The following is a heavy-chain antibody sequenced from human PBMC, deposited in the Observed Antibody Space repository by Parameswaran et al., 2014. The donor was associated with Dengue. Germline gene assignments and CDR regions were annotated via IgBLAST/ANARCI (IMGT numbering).Heavy chain of an antibody. CDR3: RAGNKN. Sequence: SETLSLTCAVSGGSISNSNWWSWVRQPPGKGLEWIGEINHSGSTNYNPSLKSRVTISVDTSKNQFSLKLSSVTAADTAVYYCRAGNKNWGQGTLVTVSS. V-gene: IGHV4-4*02. CDR1: GGSISNSNW. J-gene: IGHJ4*02. CDR2: INHSGST.